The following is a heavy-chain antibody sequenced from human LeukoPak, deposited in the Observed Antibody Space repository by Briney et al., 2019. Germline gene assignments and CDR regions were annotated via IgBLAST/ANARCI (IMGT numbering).Heavy chain of an antibody. CDR1: GYSFTSYW. V-gene: IGHV5-51*01. J-gene: IGHJ6*02. Sequence: GESLKISCKGSGYSFTSYWIGRVRHMPGKGLEWMGIIYPGDSDTRYSPSFQGQVTISADKSISSAYLQWSSLKASDTAMYYCARPRVATIALDYGLDVWGQGTTVTVSS. D-gene: IGHD5-12*01. CDR3: ARPRVATIALDYGLDV. CDR2: IYPGDSDT.